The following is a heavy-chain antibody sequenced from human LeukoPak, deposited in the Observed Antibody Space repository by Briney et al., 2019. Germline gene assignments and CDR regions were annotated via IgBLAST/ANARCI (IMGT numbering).Heavy chain of an antibody. Sequence: PSETLSLTCTVYGGSFSDYFWGWIRQPPGKGLEGIGEVYHSGTTHYSPSLKSRVTISADPPTNQFFLRVNSVTAADTAVYYCARRHGHGRNFYYYGMDVWGEGTTVTVSS. CDR2: VYHSGTT. CDR3: ARRHGHGRNFYYYGMDV. V-gene: IGHV4-34*01. J-gene: IGHJ6*04. D-gene: IGHD5-24*01. CDR1: GGSFSDYF.